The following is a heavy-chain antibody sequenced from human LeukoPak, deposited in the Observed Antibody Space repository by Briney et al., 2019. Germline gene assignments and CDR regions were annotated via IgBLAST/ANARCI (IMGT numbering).Heavy chain of an antibody. D-gene: IGHD3-10*01. J-gene: IGHJ4*02. Sequence: PSETLSLTCTVSGGSVSSGSYYWSWIRQPPGKGLEWIGYIYYSGSTNYNPSLEGRVTISVDTSKNQFSVKLSSVTAADTAVYYCARSQNYYGSGDYWSQGTLVTVSS. CDR2: IYYSGST. CDR1: GGSVSSGSYY. CDR3: ARSQNYYGSGDY. V-gene: IGHV4-61*01.